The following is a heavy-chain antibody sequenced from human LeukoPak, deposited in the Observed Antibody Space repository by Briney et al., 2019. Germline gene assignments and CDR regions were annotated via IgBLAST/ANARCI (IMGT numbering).Heavy chain of an antibody. V-gene: IGHV3-23*01. CDR1: AFTFSTYA. J-gene: IGHJ6*02. CDR3: AKDSRDCSSTSCPKYYYGMDV. CDR2: ISGSGDST. Sequence: GGSLRLSCAASAFTFSTYAMTWVRQAPGKGLEWVSSISGSGDSTYYADSVKGRFTISRDNSKNTLYLQMNTLRAEDTAVYYCAKDSRDCSSTSCPKYYYGMDVWGQGTTVTVSS. D-gene: IGHD2-2*01.